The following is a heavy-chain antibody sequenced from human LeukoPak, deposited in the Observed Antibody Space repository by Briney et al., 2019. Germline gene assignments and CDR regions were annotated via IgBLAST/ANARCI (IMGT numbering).Heavy chain of an antibody. V-gene: IGHV1-2*02. CDR3: ARDGLRYDYVWGSYRRPKGPYYFDY. CDR1: GYTFTSYD. Sequence: GASVKVSCKASGYTFTSYDINWVRQAPGQGLEWMGWINPNSGGTNYAQKFKGRVSMNRETPIRTAYMEMRRLRADETAAYYCARDGLRYDYVWGSYRRPKGPYYFDYWGQGTLVTVSS. J-gene: IGHJ4*02. CDR2: INPNSGGT. D-gene: IGHD3-16*02.